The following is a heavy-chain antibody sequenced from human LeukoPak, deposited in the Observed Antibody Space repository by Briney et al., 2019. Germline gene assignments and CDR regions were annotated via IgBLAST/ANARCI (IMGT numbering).Heavy chain of an antibody. Sequence: GGSLRLSCAASGFTFSSYAMSWVRQAPRKGLEWVSAISGRGSGTHDADSVKGRFTISRDNSKNTLYLQMNSLRAEDTAVYYCAKGGIAAAGTSYYFDYWGQGTLVTVSS. V-gene: IGHV3-23*01. J-gene: IGHJ4*02. CDR2: ISGRGSGT. D-gene: IGHD6-13*01. CDR1: GFTFSSYA. CDR3: AKGGIAAAGTSYYFDY.